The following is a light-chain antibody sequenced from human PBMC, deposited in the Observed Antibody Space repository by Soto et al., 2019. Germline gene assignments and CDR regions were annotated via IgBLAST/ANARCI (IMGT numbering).Light chain of an antibody. CDR3: QQYNNWLWT. J-gene: IGKJ1*01. CDR2: GAS. CDR1: QSVSSN. V-gene: IGKV3-15*01. Sequence: EIVMTQSPATLSVSPGERATLSCRASQSVSSNLAWYQQKPGQAPGLLIYGASTRATGIPARFSGSGSGTEFTLTISSLQSEDFAVYYCQQYNNWLWTFGQGTKV.